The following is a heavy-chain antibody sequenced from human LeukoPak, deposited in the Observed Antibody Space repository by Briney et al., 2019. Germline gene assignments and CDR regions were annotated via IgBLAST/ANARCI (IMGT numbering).Heavy chain of an antibody. J-gene: IGHJ5*02. CDR2: ISYDGSNK. CDR1: GFTFSSYA. V-gene: IGHV3-30-3*01. D-gene: IGHD2-2*01. Sequence: GRSQRLSCAASGFTFSSYAMHWVRQAPGKGLEWVAVISYDGSNKYYADSVKGRFTISRDNSKNTLYLQMNSLRAEDTAVYYCAREPALPIVVVPAALKANWFDPWGQGTLVTVSS. CDR3: AREPALPIVVVPAALKANWFDP.